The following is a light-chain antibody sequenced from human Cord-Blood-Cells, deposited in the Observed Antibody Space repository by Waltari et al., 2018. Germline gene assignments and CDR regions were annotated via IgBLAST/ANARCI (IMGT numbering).Light chain of an antibody. CDR3: QQSYSTPWT. V-gene: IGKV1-39*01. J-gene: IGKJ1*01. CDR2: AAS. CDR1: QSISSY. Sequence: DIQMTQSPSSLYASVGDSVTITCRASQSISSYLNLYQQKPGKAPKLLIYAASSLQSGVPSMFSGSGSGTDFTLTISSLQPEDFATYYCQQSYSTPWTFGQGTKVEIK.